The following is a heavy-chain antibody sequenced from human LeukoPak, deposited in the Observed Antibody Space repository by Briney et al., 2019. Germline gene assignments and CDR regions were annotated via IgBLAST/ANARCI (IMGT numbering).Heavy chain of an antibody. D-gene: IGHD2-2*01. Sequence: PGGSLRLSSAASGFTFSSYSMNWGRPAPGNGLEWVSSISSSSSYIYYADSVKGRFTISRDNAKNSLYLQMNSLRAEDTAVYYCARDRGEYQLLTWFDPWGQGTLVTVSS. CDR1: GFTFSSYS. CDR3: ARDRGEYQLLTWFDP. V-gene: IGHV3-21*01. J-gene: IGHJ5*02. CDR2: ISSSSSYI.